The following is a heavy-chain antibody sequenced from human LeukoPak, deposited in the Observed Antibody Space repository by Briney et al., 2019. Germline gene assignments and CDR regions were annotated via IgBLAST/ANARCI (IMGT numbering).Heavy chain of an antibody. CDR1: GYTFTSYD. J-gene: IGHJ5*02. D-gene: IGHD5-18*01. CDR3: ARDPRDTDTYA. Sequence: ASVKVSCKASGYTFTSYDINWVRQATGQGLEWMGWINTNTGNPTYAQGFTGRFVFSLDTSVSTAYLQISSLKAEDTAVYYCARDPRDTDTYAWGQGTLVTVSS. CDR2: INTNTGNP. V-gene: IGHV7-4-1*02.